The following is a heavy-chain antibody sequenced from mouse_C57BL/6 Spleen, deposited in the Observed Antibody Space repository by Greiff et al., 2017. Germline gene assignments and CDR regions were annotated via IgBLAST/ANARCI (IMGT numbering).Heavy chain of an antibody. Sequence: QVQLQQSGPELVKPGASVKISCKASGYAFSSSWMNWVKQRPGKGLEWIGRIYPGDGDTNYNGKFKGKATLTADKSSSTAYMQLSSLTSEDSAVYFCARGGYYYGRSDSWYFDVWGTGTTVTVSS. CDR1: GYAFSSSW. V-gene: IGHV1-82*01. D-gene: IGHD1-1*01. CDR3: ARGGYYYGRSDSWYFDV. CDR2: IYPGDGDT. J-gene: IGHJ1*03.